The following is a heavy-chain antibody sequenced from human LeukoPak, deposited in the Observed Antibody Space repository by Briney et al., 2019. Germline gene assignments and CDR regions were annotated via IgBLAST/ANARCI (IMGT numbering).Heavy chain of an antibody. J-gene: IGHJ4*02. CDR1: GGTISSYY. V-gene: IGHV4-59*05. D-gene: IGHD2-15*01. CDR2: IYHSGST. Sequence: SETLSLTCTVSGGTISSYYWSWIRQPPGKGREGIGSIYHSGSTYYNPSLKSRVTISVDTSKNQFSLKLSSVTAADTAVYYCARGMANVVVVAAGDYWGQGTLVTVSS. CDR3: ARGMANVVVVAAGDY.